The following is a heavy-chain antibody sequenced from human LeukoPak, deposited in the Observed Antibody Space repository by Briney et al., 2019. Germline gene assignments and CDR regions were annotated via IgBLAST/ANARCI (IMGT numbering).Heavy chain of an antibody. J-gene: IGHJ6*02. CDR1: GGSISSYY. D-gene: IGHD5-12*01. Sequence: SETLSLTCTVSGGSISSYYWSWIRQPPGKGLEWIGYIYYSGSTNYNPSLKRRVTISVDTSKNQFSLKLSSVTAADTAVYYWARVPGYDPPVWGQGTKVTVSS. CDR3: ARVPGYDPPV. CDR2: IYYSGST. V-gene: IGHV4-59*01.